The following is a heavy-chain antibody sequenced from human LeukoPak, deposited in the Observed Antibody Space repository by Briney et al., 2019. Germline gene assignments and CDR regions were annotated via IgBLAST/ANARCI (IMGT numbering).Heavy chain of an antibody. J-gene: IGHJ4*02. D-gene: IGHD1-20*01. CDR2: IIPIFGTA. Sequence: GASVKVSCKASGGTFSSYAISWVRQAPGQGLEWMGGIIPIFGTANYAQKFQGRVTITADKSTSTAYMELSSLRSEDTAVYYCVLSYNWNQFDYWGQGTLVTVSS. CDR3: VLSYNWNQFDY. CDR1: GGTFSSYA. V-gene: IGHV1-69*06.